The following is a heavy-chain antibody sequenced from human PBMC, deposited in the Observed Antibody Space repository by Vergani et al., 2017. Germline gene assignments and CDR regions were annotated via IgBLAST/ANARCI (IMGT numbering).Heavy chain of an antibody. CDR2: IYYSGST. CDR3: ARGRGNYADLDY. J-gene: IGHJ4*02. V-gene: IGHV4-38-2*01. CDR1: GYSISSGYY. D-gene: IGHD1-7*01. Sequence: QVQLQESGPGLVKPSETLSLTCAVSGYSISSGYYWGWIRQPPGKGLEWIGSIYYSGSTYYNPSLKSRVTISVDTSKNQFSLKLSSVTAADTAVYYCARGRGNYADLDYWGQGTLVTVSS.